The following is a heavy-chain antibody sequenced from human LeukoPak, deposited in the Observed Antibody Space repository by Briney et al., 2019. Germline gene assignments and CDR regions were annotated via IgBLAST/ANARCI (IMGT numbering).Heavy chain of an antibody. CDR1: GFTFTSYG. Sequence: PGGSLRLSCAASGFTFTSYGMTWVRQAPGKGLEWVSSISSSSSYIYYSDSVKGRFTISRDNAKNSLYLQMNSLKADDTAVYYCARESVDGSSWYVSFPRINYYMDVWGKGTTVTVSS. D-gene: IGHD6-13*01. J-gene: IGHJ6*03. CDR2: ISSSSSYI. CDR3: ARESVDGSSWYVSFPRINYYMDV. V-gene: IGHV3-21*01.